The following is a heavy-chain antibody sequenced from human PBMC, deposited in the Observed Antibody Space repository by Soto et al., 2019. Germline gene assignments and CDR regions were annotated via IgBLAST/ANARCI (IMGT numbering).Heavy chain of an antibody. CDR3: ARSETLLWFGELFNFDY. Sequence: GGSLRLSCAASGFTFSSYWMSWVRQAPGKGLEWVANIKQDGSEKYYVDSVKGRFTISRDNAKNSLYLQMNSLRAEDTAVYYCARSETLLWFGELFNFDYWGQGTLVTVSS. CDR1: GFTFSSYW. D-gene: IGHD3-10*01. V-gene: IGHV3-7*02. CDR2: IKQDGSEK. J-gene: IGHJ4*02.